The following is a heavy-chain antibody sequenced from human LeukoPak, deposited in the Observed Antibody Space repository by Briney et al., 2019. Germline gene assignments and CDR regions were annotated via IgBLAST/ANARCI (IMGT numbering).Heavy chain of an antibody. D-gene: IGHD3-22*01. Sequence: GASVKVSCKASGYTFISYAMNWVRQAPRQGLEWMGWINTNTGNPTYAQGFTGRFVFSLDTSVSTAYLQISSLKAEDTAIYYCAREFYYDSSGYIDDFDIWGQGTMVTVSS. V-gene: IGHV7-4-1*02. CDR1: GYTFISYA. J-gene: IGHJ3*02. CDR2: INTNTGNP. CDR3: AREFYYDSSGYIDDFDI.